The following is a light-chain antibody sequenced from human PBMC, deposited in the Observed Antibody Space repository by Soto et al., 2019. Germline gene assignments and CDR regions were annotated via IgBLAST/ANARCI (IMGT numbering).Light chain of an antibody. J-gene: IGKJ4*01. Sequence: DIQMTQSPSTLPASVVDRFTITCRANQSINIWLAWYQQKPGKAPKLLIYDASSLQSGVPSRFRGSTSGTEFTLTISSLQPDDFATYYCQQYNSYSRSFGGGTKVDIK. CDR2: DAS. V-gene: IGKV1-5*01. CDR3: QQYNSYSRS. CDR1: QSINIW.